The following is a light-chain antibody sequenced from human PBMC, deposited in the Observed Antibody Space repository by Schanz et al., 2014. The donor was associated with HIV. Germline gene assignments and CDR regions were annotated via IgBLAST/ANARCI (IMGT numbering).Light chain of an antibody. CDR3: GTWDSSLSAGV. V-gene: IGLV1-51*01. CDR1: TSNIAHNF. CDR2: DNY. J-gene: IGLJ3*02. Sequence: QSVLTQPPSVSAAPGQKVTISCSGSTSNIAHNFVSWYQQLPGTAPKLLIYDNYKRPSEIPDRFSASKSGTSATLAITGLQTGDEADYYCGTWDSSLSAGVFGGGTKVTVL.